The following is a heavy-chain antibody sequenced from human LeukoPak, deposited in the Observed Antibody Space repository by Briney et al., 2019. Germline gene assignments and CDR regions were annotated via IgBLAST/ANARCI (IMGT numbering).Heavy chain of an antibody. Sequence: PGGSLRPSCAVSGITLSNYGMSWVRQAPGKGLEWVAGISGSGGSTNYADSVKGRFTISRDNPKNTLFLQMKSLRAEDTAVYFCAKRGVVIRVILVGFHKEAYYFDSWGQGALVTVSS. CDR3: AKRGVVIRVILVGFHKEAYYFDS. V-gene: IGHV3-23*01. CDR2: ISGSGGST. J-gene: IGHJ4*02. CDR1: GITLSNYG. D-gene: IGHD3-22*01.